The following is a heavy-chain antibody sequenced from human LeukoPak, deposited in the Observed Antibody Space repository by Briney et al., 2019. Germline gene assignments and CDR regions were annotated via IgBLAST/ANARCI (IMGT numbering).Heavy chain of an antibody. D-gene: IGHD4-17*01. Sequence: PSETLSLTCTVSGGSISSYYWSWIRQPPGKGLEWIGYIYYSGSTDYNPSLKSRVTISVDTSKNQFSLKLSSVTAADTAVYYCARERGDYEADAFDIWGQGTMVTVSS. CDR3: ARERGDYEADAFDI. CDR2: IYYSGST. V-gene: IGHV4-59*12. CDR1: GGSISSYY. J-gene: IGHJ3*02.